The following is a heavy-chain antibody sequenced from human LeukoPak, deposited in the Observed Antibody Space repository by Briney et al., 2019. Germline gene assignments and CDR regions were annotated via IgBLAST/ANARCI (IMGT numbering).Heavy chain of an antibody. CDR2: LSDSGGRT. J-gene: IGHJ4*02. Sequence: GESLRLSCAVSGISLGNYGMSWVRQAPGKGLEWVAGLSDSGGRTNYADSVKGRFTISRDNSKNTLYLQMNSLRAEDTAVYFCAKRGVVIRVILVGFHKEAYYFDSWGQGALVTVSS. D-gene: IGHD3-22*01. CDR3: AKRGVVIRVILVGFHKEAYYFDS. V-gene: IGHV3-23*01. CDR1: GISLGNYG.